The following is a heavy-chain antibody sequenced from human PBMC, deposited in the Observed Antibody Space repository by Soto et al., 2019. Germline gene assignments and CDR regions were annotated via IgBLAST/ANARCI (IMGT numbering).Heavy chain of an antibody. CDR3: ARGTGYDFWSGYYFDY. CDR2: INHSGST. CDR1: GGSFSGYY. V-gene: IGHV4-34*01. J-gene: IGHJ4*02. Sequence: SETLSLTCAVYGGSFSGYYWSWIRQPPGKGLEWIGEINHSGSTTYNPSLKSRVTISVDTAKNQFSLKLSSVTAADTAVYYCARGTGYDFWSGYYFDYWGQGTLVTVSS. D-gene: IGHD3-3*01.